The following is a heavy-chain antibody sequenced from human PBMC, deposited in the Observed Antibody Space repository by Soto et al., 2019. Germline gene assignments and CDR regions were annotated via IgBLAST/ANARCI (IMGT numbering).Heavy chain of an antibody. CDR1: GVSFSVYY. CDR3: ASLAAAGYYYNGMDV. CDR2: INHSGST. J-gene: IGHJ6*02. D-gene: IGHD6-13*01. Sequence: SETLSLTCSDYGVSFSVYYWICIRQPPGKGLEWIGEINHSGSTNYNPSLKSRVTTSVDTSKNQFSLKLSSVTAADTAVYYCASLAAAGYYYNGMDVWGQGTTVTVSS. V-gene: IGHV4-34*01.